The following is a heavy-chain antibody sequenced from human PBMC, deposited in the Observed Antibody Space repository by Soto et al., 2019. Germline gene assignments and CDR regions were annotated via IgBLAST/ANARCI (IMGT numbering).Heavy chain of an antibody. D-gene: IGHD4-17*01. V-gene: IGHV1-69*13. Sequence: QVQLVQSGAEVKKPGSSVKVSCKASGGTFSTYGMNWVRLAPGQGLEWMGGIIPKFGTTNYAQKFQGRVTLTADESTNTAYMELNYLRSEDTAVYFCARELDPYYGGNSLSLDYWCEGTLVTVSS. CDR2: IIPKFGTT. CDR3: ARELDPYYGGNSLSLDY. J-gene: IGHJ4*02. CDR1: GGTFSTYG.